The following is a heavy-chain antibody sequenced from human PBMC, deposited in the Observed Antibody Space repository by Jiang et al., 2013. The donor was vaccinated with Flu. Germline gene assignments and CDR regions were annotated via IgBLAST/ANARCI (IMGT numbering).Heavy chain of an antibody. CDR1: GGSLSGYF. CDR2: ISRSGGT. J-gene: IGHJ4*02. V-gene: IGHV4-34*01. D-gene: IGHD2-2*01. CDR3: ARVSWRGDSSSPDY. Sequence: LLKPSETLSLTCAVYGGSLSGYFWNWVRLSPGKGLEWLGEISRSGGTSYNPSLKSRVTISGDTSKNQFSLKLSSVTAADTAVYYCARVSWRGDSSSPDYWGQGTLVTVSS.